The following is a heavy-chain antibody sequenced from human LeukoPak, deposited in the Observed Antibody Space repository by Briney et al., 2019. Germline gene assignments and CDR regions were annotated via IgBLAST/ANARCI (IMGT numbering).Heavy chain of an antibody. CDR1: GFTFSSKG. D-gene: IGHD6-13*01. J-gene: IGHJ4*02. V-gene: IGHV3-23*01. CDR2: ISSSGAEK. CDR3: ARSLPAAVTYFDY. Sequence: PGGSLRLSCAASGFTFSSKGMSWVRQTPGTGLEWVSSISSSGAEKFHADSVRGRFTVSRDNSKNTLYLQMNSLRAEDTAVYYCARSLPAAVTYFDYWGQGTLVTVSS.